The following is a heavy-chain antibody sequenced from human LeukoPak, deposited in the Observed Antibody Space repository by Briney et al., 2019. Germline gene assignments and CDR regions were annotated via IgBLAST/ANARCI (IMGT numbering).Heavy chain of an antibody. CDR3: ARVNSDSGYGVDY. CDR1: GFTFSSYA. CDR2: ISSNGGST. V-gene: IGHV3-64*01. J-gene: IGHJ4*02. Sequence: PGGSLRLSCAASGFTFSSYAMHWVRQAPGKGLEYVSAISSNGGSTYYANSVKGRFTISRDNSKNTLYLQMGSLRAEDMAVYYCARVNSDSGYGVDYWGQGTLVTVSS. D-gene: IGHD5-12*01.